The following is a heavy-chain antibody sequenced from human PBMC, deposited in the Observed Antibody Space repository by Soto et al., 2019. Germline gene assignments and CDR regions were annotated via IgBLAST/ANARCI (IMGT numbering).Heavy chain of an antibody. J-gene: IGHJ4*02. V-gene: IGHV4-38-2*01. CDR3: ARRIAVAGTDYFDY. Sequence: SETLSLTCGVSGYSITSGSYWGCIRQPPGKGLEWIGNIFHNGGTYDNPSLRGRLTMSVDTSKNLCSLKLSSVTAADTAVYYCARRIAVAGTDYFDYWGPGTLVTVYS. CDR1: GYSITSGSY. CDR2: IFHNGGT. D-gene: IGHD6-19*01.